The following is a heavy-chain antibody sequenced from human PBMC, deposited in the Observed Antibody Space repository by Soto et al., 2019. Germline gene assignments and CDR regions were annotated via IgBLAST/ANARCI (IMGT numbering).Heavy chain of an antibody. CDR2: ISSSSSTI. CDR3: FFFFFQTEDSIRGAGSVSAVLLNRSSDL. Sequence: PGKGLEWVSYISSSSSTIYYADSVKGRFTISRDNAKNSLYLQMNSLRAEDTAVYYCFFFFFQTEDSIRGAGSVSAVLLNRSSDL. V-gene: IGHV3-48*01. J-gene: IGHJ2*01. D-gene: IGHD2-21*01.